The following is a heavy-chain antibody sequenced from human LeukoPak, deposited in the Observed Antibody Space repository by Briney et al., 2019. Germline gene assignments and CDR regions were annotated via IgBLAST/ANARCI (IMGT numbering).Heavy chain of an antibody. CDR3: AKDAQNSGYDAHFDY. CDR1: GFTFSSYS. CDR2: ITSSGRYI. D-gene: IGHD5-12*01. J-gene: IGHJ4*02. Sequence: GGSLRLSCAASGFTFSSYSMNWVRRAPGKGLEWVSSITSSGRYIYYADSVKGRFTISRDNSENSLYLQMNSLRAEDTALYYCAKDAQNSGYDAHFDYWGQGTLVTVSS. V-gene: IGHV3-21*04.